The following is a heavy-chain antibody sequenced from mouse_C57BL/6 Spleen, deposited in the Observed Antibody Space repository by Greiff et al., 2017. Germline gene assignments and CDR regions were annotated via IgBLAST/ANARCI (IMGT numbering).Heavy chain of an antibody. CDR2: ISSGGSYT. CDR3: ARHAGDYDYDDWFAY. Sequence: EVNLVESGGDLVKPGGSLKLSCAASGFTFSSYGMPWVRQTPDKSLEWVATISSGGSYTNYPDSVKGRFTISRDNAKNTLYLQMSSLKSEDTAMYYCARHAGDYDYDDWFAYWGQGTLVTVSA. J-gene: IGHJ3*01. CDR1: GFTFSSYG. V-gene: IGHV5-6*01. D-gene: IGHD2-4*01.